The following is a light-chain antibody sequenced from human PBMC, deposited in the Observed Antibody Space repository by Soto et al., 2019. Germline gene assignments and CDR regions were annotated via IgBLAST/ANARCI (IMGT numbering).Light chain of an antibody. CDR3: TSYTTSNTRQIV. J-gene: IGLJ1*01. V-gene: IGLV2-14*01. CDR2: DVS. CDR1: SSDVGGYNY. Sequence: QSALTQPASVSGSPGQSITISCTGTSSDVGGYNYVSWYQQHPGKAPKFMIYDVSNRPSGVSNRFSGSKSGNTASLTISGLQAEDDAYYYCTSYTTSNTRQIVFVTGTKLT.